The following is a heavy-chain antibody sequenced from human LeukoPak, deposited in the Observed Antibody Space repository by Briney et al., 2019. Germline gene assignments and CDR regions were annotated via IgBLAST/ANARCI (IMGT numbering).Heavy chain of an antibody. CDR3: ARNPRLDF. V-gene: IGHV5-51*01. CDR1: GYSFPIYW. J-gene: IGHJ4*02. Sequence: GESLKMSCEASGYSFPIYWIAWVRQAPGKGLEWMGNIYPGYSDTRYSPSFRGQVTISVDKSVSTAYLHFSSLRASDTAIYYCARNPRLDFWGQGTPVT. CDR2: IYPGYSDT.